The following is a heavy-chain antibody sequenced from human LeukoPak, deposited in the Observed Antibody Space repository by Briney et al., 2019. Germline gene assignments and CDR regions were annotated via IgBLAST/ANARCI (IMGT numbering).Heavy chain of an antibody. Sequence: PGGSLRLSCAASGFTVSSNYMSWVRQPPGKGLEWIGEINHSGSTNYNPSLKSRVTISVDTSKNQFSLKLSSVTAADTAVYYCARSGRDYYDSSGFPYYYYYGMDVWGQGTTVTVSS. J-gene: IGHJ6*02. CDR3: ARSGRDYYDSSGFPYYYYYGMDV. CDR2: INHSGST. D-gene: IGHD3-22*01. V-gene: IGHV4-34*01. CDR1: GFTVSSNY.